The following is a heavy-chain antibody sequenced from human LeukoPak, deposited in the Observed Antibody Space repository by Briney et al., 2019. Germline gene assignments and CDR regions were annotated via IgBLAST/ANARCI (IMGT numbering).Heavy chain of an antibody. D-gene: IGHD4-17*01. Sequence: GGSLRLSCAASEFTFDDYGMSWVRQAPGKGLEWVSGINRNGGSTGYADSVKGRFTISRDNAKNSLYLQMNSLRAEDTAVYYCARNLNDYGDYVFDYWGQGTLVTVST. CDR1: EFTFDDYG. V-gene: IGHV3-20*04. CDR2: INRNGGST. CDR3: ARNLNDYGDYVFDY. J-gene: IGHJ4*02.